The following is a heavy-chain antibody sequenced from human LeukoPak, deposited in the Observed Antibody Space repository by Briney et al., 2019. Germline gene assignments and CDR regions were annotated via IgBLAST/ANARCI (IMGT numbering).Heavy chain of an antibody. D-gene: IGHD3-3*01. CDR3: ARAGGYYDFWSGYYTGAYFDY. CDR2: INHSGGT. V-gene: IGHV4-34*01. J-gene: IGHJ4*02. CDR1: GGSFSGYY. Sequence: SSETLSLTCAVYGGSFSGYYWSWIRQPPGKGLEWIGEINHSGGTNYNPSLKSRVTISVDTSKNQFSLKLSSVTAADTAVYYCARAGGYYDFWSGYYTGAYFDYWGQGTLVTVSS.